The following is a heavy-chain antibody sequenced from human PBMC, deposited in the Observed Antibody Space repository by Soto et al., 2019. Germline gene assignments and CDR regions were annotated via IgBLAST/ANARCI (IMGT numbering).Heavy chain of an antibody. CDR2: ISSSGSTI. D-gene: IGHD3-3*01. CDR3: ARDLRFLEWPQGY. Sequence: SLRLSCAASGFTFSSYEMNGVRQAPGKGLEWVSYISSSGSTIYYADSVKGRFTISRDNAKNSLYLQMNSLRAEDTAVYYCARDLRFLEWPQGYWGQGTLVTVSS. CDR1: GFTFSSYE. V-gene: IGHV3-48*03. J-gene: IGHJ4*02.